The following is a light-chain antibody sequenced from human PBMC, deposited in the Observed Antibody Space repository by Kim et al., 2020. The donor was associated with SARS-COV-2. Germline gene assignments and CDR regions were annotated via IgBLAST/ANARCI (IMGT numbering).Light chain of an antibody. CDR3: QQYDNRPIT. J-gene: IGKJ5*01. CDR1: QDISNY. Sequence: EIQMTQSPSSLSASVGDRVTITCQASQDISNYLNWYQQKPGKAPKLLIYDASNLETGVPSRFSGSGSGTDFTFTISSLQPEDIVTYYCQQYDNRPITFGLGTRLEIK. V-gene: IGKV1-33*01. CDR2: DAS.